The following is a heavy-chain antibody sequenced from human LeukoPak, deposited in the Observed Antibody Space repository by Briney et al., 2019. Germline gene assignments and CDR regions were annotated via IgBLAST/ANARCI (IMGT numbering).Heavy chain of an antibody. CDR3: ARARIIYATIDY. Sequence: SETLSLTCTVSGGSISSSSYYWGWIRQPPGKGLEWIGSIYYSGSTYYNPSLKSRVTISVDTSKNQFSLKLSSVTAADTAVYYCARARIIYATIDYWGQGTLVTVSS. J-gene: IGHJ4*02. CDR1: GGSISSSSYY. V-gene: IGHV4-39*01. CDR2: IYYSGST. D-gene: IGHD2/OR15-2a*01.